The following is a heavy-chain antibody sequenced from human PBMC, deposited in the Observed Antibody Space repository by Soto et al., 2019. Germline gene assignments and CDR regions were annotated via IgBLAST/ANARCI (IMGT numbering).Heavy chain of an antibody. V-gene: IGHV4-30-4*01. D-gene: IGHD2-8*01. J-gene: IGHJ4*02. CDR3: SRAAGLIRVFHTGSAL. Sequence: SETLSLTCTVSGGPISGGDYYWSWIRKPPGKGLEWIGYIYYSGSTYYKPSLKSQDTISVDTSKNQFSMKLSSVTAADTAVYYFSRAAGLIRVFHTGSALWGKGTLDTV. CDR2: IYYSGST. CDR1: GGPISGGDYY.